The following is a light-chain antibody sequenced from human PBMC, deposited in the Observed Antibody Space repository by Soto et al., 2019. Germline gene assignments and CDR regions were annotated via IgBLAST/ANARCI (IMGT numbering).Light chain of an antibody. Sequence: QSVLTQPPSASGSPGQSVTFSCTGTSSDIGGYNYVSWYQQHPGKAPKLMIYEVSNRPSGVSNRFSGYKSGNTASLTISGLQAEDEADYYCSSYTSSSTLVVFGTGTKVTVL. CDR2: EVS. CDR3: SSYTSSSTLVV. CDR1: SSDIGGYNY. V-gene: IGLV2-14*01. J-gene: IGLJ1*01.